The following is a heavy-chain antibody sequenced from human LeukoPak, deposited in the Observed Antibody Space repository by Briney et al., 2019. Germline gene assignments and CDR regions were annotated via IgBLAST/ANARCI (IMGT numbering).Heavy chain of an antibody. CDR3: ARDDYGDYGGKNWFDS. CDR2: IYTSGST. Sequence: SETLSLTCTVSGGSISSYYWSWIRQPAGKGLEWIGRIYTSGSTNHNPSLKSRVTMSIDTSKNQFSLKLTPVTAADTAVYYCARDDYGDYGGKNWFDSWGQGTLVTVSS. J-gene: IGHJ5*01. CDR1: GGSISSYY. V-gene: IGHV4-4*07. D-gene: IGHD4-17*01.